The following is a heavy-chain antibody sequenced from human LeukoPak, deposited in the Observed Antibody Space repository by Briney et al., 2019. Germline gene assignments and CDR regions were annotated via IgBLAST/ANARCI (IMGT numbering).Heavy chain of an antibody. J-gene: IGHJ4*02. Sequence: GGSLRLSCAASGFTFSSYEMNWVRQAPGKGLDGVSYISSSVSTIYYADSVKGRFTIYRDNAKNSLYLQMNSLRAEDTAVYYCARSLPAYSGSLYWGQGTLVTVSS. CDR2: ISSSVSTI. CDR3: ARSLPAYSGSLY. V-gene: IGHV3-48*03. D-gene: IGHD1-26*01. CDR1: GFTFSSYE.